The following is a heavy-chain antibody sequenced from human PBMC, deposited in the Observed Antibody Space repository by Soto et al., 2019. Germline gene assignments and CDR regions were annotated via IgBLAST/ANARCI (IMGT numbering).Heavy chain of an antibody. D-gene: IGHD3-22*01. CDR3: AKSDSSGYQYYYYGMDV. CDR2: ISGSGGST. J-gene: IGHJ6*02. CDR1: GFTFSSYA. V-gene: IGHV3-23*01. Sequence: VQLLESGGGLVQPGGSLRLSCAASGFTFSSYAMSWVRQAPGKGLEWVSAISGSGGSTYYADSVKGRFTISRDNSKNTLYLQMNSLRAEDTAVYYCAKSDSSGYQYYYYGMDVWGQGTTVTVSS.